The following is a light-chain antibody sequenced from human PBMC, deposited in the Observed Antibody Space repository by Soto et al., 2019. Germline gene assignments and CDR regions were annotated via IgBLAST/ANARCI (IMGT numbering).Light chain of an antibody. V-gene: IGKV1-6*01. Sequence: AVQLTQSPSSRSGSVGDRVTITCRASQGIRTDLGWYQQSPGKAPKVLIVGASTLQSGVPSRFSGSGSGTDFTLTISSLQPEDSATYYCLQDFSYPRTFGQGTKVDIK. J-gene: IGKJ1*01. CDR2: GAS. CDR3: LQDFSYPRT. CDR1: QGIRTD.